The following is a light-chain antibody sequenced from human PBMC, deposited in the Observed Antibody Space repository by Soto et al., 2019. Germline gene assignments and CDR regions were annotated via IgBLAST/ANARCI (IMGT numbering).Light chain of an antibody. V-gene: IGKV3-11*01. CDR1: QNINIY. CDR3: QQRYSWPLT. CDR2: DSS. Sequence: EIVLTQTPATLSLSPGGRATLSCRVSQNINIYLAWYQQKLGQAPRLLIYDSSIRATGIPARFSGSGSGTDFTLTISSLEPEDFGVYYCQQRYSWPLTFGGGTKVEIK. J-gene: IGKJ4*01.